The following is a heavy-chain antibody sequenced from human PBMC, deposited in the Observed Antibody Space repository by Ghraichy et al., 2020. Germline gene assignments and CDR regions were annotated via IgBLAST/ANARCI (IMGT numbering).Heavy chain of an antibody. Sequence: GGSLRLSCAASRFTFSNYAMSWVHQAPGTGLEWVSSISDDGDTTSYADSVKGRFTVSRDKSKNTLYLQMNSLRVEDTAVYYCASGDFWSGDRFDYWGQGTLVTDSS. CDR2: ISDDGDTT. CDR3: ASGDFWSGDRFDY. V-gene: IGHV3-23*01. D-gene: IGHD3-3*01. J-gene: IGHJ4*02. CDR1: RFTFSNYA.